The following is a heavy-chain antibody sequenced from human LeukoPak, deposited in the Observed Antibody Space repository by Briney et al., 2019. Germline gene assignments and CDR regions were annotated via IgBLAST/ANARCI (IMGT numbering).Heavy chain of an antibody. V-gene: IGHV3-21*04. J-gene: IGHJ4*02. CDR1: GFTFSSYS. CDR3: AKAGDDSSGYYYDY. Sequence: GGSLRLSCAASGFTFSSYSMNWVRQAPGKGLEWVSSISSSSSYIYYADSVKGRFTISGDNAKNSLYLQMNSLRAEDTALYYCAKAGDDSSGYYYDYWGQGTLVTVSS. D-gene: IGHD3-22*01. CDR2: ISSSSSYI.